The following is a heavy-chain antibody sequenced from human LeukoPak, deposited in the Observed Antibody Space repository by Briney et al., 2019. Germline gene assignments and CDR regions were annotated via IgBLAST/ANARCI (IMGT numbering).Heavy chain of an antibody. CDR3: AREADAFDI. J-gene: IGHJ3*02. V-gene: IGHV3-33*05. Sequence: GGSLRLSCAASGFDLSNYVMHWVRQAPGKGLEWVAGISQDESNRYYTDSVKGRFIISRDNSKNALSLQMDTLTLADTAVYYCAREADAFDIWGQGTVVTVSS. CDR1: GFDLSNYV. CDR2: ISQDESNR.